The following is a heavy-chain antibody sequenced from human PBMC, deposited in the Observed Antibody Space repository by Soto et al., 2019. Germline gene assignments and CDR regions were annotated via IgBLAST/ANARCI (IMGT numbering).Heavy chain of an antibody. J-gene: IGHJ6*01. CDR1: VFTFSSYA. V-gene: IGHV3-23*01. CDR2: ISVSGGST. Sequence: PWGSLRLSCAACVFTFSSYAMSRVRQAPGKGLEWVSAISVSGGSTYYADSVKGRFTISRDNSKNTLYLQMNSLRAEDTAVYYCAKVGYCSGGSCRYYHYYGMDVWGQGTTVTVSS. CDR3: AKVGYCSGGSCRYYHYYGMDV. D-gene: IGHD2-15*01.